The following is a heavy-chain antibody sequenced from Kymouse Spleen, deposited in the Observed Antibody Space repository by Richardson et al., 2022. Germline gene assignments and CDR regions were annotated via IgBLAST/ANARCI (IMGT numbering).Heavy chain of an antibody. J-gene: IGHJ6*02. CDR1: GGSFSGYY. CDR2: INHSGST. V-gene: IGHV4-34*01. Sequence: QVQLQQWGAGLLKPSETLSLTCAVYGGSFSGYYWSWIRQPPGKGLEWIGEINHSGSTNYNPSLKSRVTISVDTSKNQFSLKLSSVTAADTAVYYCARGPHYDILTGYYSYYYYYGMDVWGQGTTVTVSS. CDR3: ARGPHYDILTGYYSYYYYYGMDV. D-gene: IGHD3-9*01.